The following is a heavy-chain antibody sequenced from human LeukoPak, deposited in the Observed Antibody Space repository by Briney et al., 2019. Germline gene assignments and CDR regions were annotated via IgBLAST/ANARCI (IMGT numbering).Heavy chain of an antibody. CDR1: GGSISSSSYY. D-gene: IGHD3-22*01. Sequence: SETLSLTCTVSGGSISSSSYYWGWIRQPPGKGLEWIGSIYYSGSTYYNPSLKSRVTISVDTSKNQFSLKLSSVTAADTAVYYCARRSKGLLGYYFDYWGQGTLVTVSS. V-gene: IGHV4-39*01. CDR3: ARRSKGLLGYYFDY. J-gene: IGHJ4*02. CDR2: IYYSGST.